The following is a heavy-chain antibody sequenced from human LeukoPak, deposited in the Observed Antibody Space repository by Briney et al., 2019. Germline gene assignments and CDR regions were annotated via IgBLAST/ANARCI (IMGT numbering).Heavy chain of an antibody. CDR3: ARGECSGGSCYSNYYYYMDV. J-gene: IGHJ6*03. CDR1: GGTFSSYA. Sequence: SVKVCCKASGGTFSSYAISWVRQAPGQGLDWMGGIIPIFGTANYAQKFQGRVTITTDESTSTAYMELSSLRSEDTAVYYCARGECSGGSCYSNYYYYMDVWGKGTTVTVSS. D-gene: IGHD2-15*01. CDR2: IIPIFGTA. V-gene: IGHV1-69*05.